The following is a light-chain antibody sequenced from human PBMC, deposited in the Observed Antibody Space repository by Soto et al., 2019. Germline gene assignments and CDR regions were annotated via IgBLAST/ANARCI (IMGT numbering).Light chain of an antibody. CDR2: LSSDGSH. Sequence: QSVLTQSPSASASLGASVKLTCTLSSGHSSYAIAWHQQQPEKGPRYLMKLSSDGSHSKGDGIPDRFSGSSSGAERYLTISSLQSEDKADYYCQTWDTGARVVFGGGTKLTVL. V-gene: IGLV4-69*01. J-gene: IGLJ2*01. CDR3: QTWDTGARVV. CDR1: SGHSSYA.